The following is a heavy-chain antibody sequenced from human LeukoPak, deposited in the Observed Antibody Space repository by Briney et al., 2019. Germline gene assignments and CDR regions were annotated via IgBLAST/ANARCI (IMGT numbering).Heavy chain of an antibody. J-gene: IGHJ3*02. CDR2: ISSSSSHM. V-gene: IGHV3-21*01. CDR1: GFTFSRYT. Sequence: TAGSLRLSCAASGFTFSRYTMNWVRQAPGKGLEWVSSISSSSSHMYYADSVKGRFTISRDNGKNSLYLQMNSLRAEDTAVYYCATPADAFDIWGQGTMVTVSS. CDR3: ATPADAFDI.